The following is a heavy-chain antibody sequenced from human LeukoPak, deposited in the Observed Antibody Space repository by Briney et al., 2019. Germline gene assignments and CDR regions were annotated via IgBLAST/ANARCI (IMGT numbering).Heavy chain of an antibody. CDR3: ARARGRLNAYYYYYMDV. V-gene: IGHV4-39*07. CDR2: IYYSGNT. CDR1: GGSISSSPYY. D-gene: IGHD3-16*01. Sequence: SETLSLTCTVSGGSISSSPYYWGWVRQPPGKGLEWIGSIYYSGNTYYNPSLKSRLTISVDTSKNQFSLKLSSVTAADTAVYYCARARGRLNAYYYYYMDVWGKGTTVTVSS. J-gene: IGHJ6*03.